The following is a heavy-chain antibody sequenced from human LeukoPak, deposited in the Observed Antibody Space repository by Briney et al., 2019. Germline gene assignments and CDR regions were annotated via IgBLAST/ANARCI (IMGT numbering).Heavy chain of an antibody. V-gene: IGHV3-48*03. Sequence: GGSLRLSCAASGFTFSSYEMNWVRQAPGKGLEWVPYISSSGSTIYYADSVKGRFTISRDNAKNSLYLQMSSLRAEDTAVYYCARAANDGYNTILDYWGQGTLVTVSS. D-gene: IGHD5-24*01. CDR1: GFTFSSYE. J-gene: IGHJ4*02. CDR2: ISSSGSTI. CDR3: ARAANDGYNTILDY.